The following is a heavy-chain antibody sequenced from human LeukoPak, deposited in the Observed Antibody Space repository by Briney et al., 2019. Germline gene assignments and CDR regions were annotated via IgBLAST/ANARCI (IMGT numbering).Heavy chain of an antibody. Sequence: SETLSLTCTVSGGSIRNYYWSWIRQPPGKGLEWIGYIYHTGSTNYNASLKSRVTISVDTSKNQFSLKLSSVTAADTAVYFCARVDDYNCLDYWGQGTLVTVSS. V-gene: IGHV4-59*03. CDR1: GGSIRNYY. CDR2: IYHTGST. CDR3: ARVDDYNCLDY. D-gene: IGHD5-24*01. J-gene: IGHJ4*02.